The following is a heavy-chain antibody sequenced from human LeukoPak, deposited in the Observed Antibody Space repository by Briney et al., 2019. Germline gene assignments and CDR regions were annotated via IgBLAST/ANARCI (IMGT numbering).Heavy chain of an antibody. Sequence: PGGSLRLSCAASGFTFSSYWMSWVRQAPGKGLEWVANIKKDGTEKYYVDSVKGRFTISRDNAKNSLYLQMNSLRAEDTAVYYCASDLRSMVRGVISYFDYWGQGTLVTVSS. J-gene: IGHJ4*02. CDR3: ASDLRSMVRGVISYFDY. D-gene: IGHD3-10*01. CDR1: GFTFSSYW. CDR2: IKKDGTEK. V-gene: IGHV3-7*01.